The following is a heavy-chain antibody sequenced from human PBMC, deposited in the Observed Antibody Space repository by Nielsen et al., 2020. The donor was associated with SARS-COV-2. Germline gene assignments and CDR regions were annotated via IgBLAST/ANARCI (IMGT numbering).Heavy chain of an antibody. CDR1: GGSISSYY. V-gene: IGHV4-59*01. D-gene: IGHD3-16*02. Sequence: SETLSLTCTVSGGSISSYYWSWIRQPPGKGLEWIGYIYYSGSTNYNPSLKSRVTISVDTSKNQFSLKLSSVTAADTAVYYCARSLYDYVWGSYRYTSYYYYYYYMDVWGKGTTVTVSS. CDR2: IYYSGST. J-gene: IGHJ6*03. CDR3: ARSLYDYVWGSYRYTSYYYYYYYMDV.